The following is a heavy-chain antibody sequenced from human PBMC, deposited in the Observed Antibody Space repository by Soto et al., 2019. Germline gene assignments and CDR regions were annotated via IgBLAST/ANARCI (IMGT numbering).Heavy chain of an antibody. D-gene: IGHD4-17*01. J-gene: IGHJ4*02. CDR3: ATSTSTAPGY. Sequence: GGSLRLSCAASGFTFSSYSFHWVRQAPGKGLEWVSYISTSSTNIYYSDSVKGRFIISRDSVKNSLFLQMNSLRAEDTAVYYCATSTSTAPGYWGQGTLVTVSS. CDR1: GFTFSSYS. CDR2: ISTSSTNI. V-gene: IGHV3-48*01.